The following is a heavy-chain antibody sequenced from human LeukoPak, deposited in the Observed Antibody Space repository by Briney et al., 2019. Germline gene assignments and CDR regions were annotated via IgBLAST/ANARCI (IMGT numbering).Heavy chain of an antibody. J-gene: IGHJ4*02. CDR2: IRGSGDST. Sequence: GGSLGLSCAASGFTFSNYAMRWVRQAPGKGLEWVSGIRGSGDSTYYADSVKGRFTISRDNSKNTLYLQMNSLRAEDTAVYYCARRSGIAVAGAFDYWGQGTLVTVSS. D-gene: IGHD6-19*01. CDR3: ARRSGIAVAGAFDY. V-gene: IGHV3-23*01. CDR1: GFTFSNYA.